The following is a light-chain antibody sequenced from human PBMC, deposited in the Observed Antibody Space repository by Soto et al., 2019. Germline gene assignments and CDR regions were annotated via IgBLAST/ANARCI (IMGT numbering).Light chain of an antibody. V-gene: IGKV1-13*02. J-gene: IGKJ5*01. CDR2: DAS. Sequence: IQLTQSPASLSASVGERVTITCRASQDIRGALAWYQQSPGEAPQLLIYDASTLESGVPSRFSGSSSGTHFTLTISGLQSEDFATYYCLQLLSYPIPFGQGTRPEI. CDR3: LQLLSYPIP. CDR1: QDIRGA.